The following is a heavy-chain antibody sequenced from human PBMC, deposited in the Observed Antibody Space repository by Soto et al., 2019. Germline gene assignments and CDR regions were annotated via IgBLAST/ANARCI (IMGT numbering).Heavy chain of an antibody. CDR1: GYTFTSYY. V-gene: IGHV1-46*01. D-gene: IGHD6-25*01. J-gene: IGHJ5*02. CDR2: INPSGGST. Sequence: ASVKVSCKASGYTFTSYYMHWVRQAPGQGLEWMGIINPSGGSTSYAQKLQGRVTMTRDTSTSTVYMELSSLRSEDTAVYYCTLTAKAAHNWFDPWGQGTLVTVSS. CDR3: TLTAKAAHNWFDP.